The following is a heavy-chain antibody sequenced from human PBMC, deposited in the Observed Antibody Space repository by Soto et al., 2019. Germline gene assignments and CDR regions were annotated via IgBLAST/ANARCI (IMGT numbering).Heavy chain of an antibody. CDR2: INPNGGST. J-gene: IGHJ5*02. CDR1: GYTFSSYY. D-gene: IGHD2-15*01. V-gene: IGHV1-46*01. CDR3: AKHRDCSANTCPTGHWFDP. Sequence: ASVKVSCKASGYTFSSYYIHWVRQAPGQGLEWIGIINPNGGSTNYAQNFKGRLTVTRDTSTATVYMDLSALTSDDTAVYHCAKHRDCSANTCPTGHWFDPWGEGTLVTVSS.